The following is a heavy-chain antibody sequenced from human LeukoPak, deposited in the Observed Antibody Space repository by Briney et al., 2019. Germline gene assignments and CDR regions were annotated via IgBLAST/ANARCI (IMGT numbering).Heavy chain of an antibody. Sequence: GRSLRLSCAASGFTFDDYAMHWVRQAPGKSPEWVSGISWNSGSIGYADSVKGRFTISRDNAKNSLYLQMNSLRAEDTALYYCAKANRYCSSTSCSTYFDYWGQGTLVTVSS. CDR1: GFTFDDYA. CDR3: AKANRYCSSTSCSTYFDY. CDR2: ISWNSGSI. V-gene: IGHV3-9*01. J-gene: IGHJ4*02. D-gene: IGHD2-2*01.